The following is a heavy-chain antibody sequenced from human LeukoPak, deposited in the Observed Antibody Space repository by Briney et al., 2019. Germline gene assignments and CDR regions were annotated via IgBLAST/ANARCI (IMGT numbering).Heavy chain of an antibody. CDR1: GGSFSGYY. V-gene: IGHV4-34*01. CDR2: INHSGST. D-gene: IGHD6-19*01. Sequence: PSETLSLTCAVYGGSFSGYYWSWIRQPPGKGLEWIGEINHSGSTNYNPSLKSRVTISVDTSKNQFSLKLSSVTAADTAVYYCARGGGYSSGSYYYYYMDVWGKGTTVTVSS. J-gene: IGHJ6*03. CDR3: ARGGGYSSGSYYYYYMDV.